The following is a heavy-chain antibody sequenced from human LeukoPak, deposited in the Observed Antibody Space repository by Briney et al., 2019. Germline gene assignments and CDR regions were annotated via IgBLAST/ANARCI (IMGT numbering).Heavy chain of an antibody. V-gene: IGHV3-7*01. CDR2: IKQDGSEK. J-gene: IGHJ4*02. CDR3: ARSLGSGSGY. D-gene: IGHD1-26*01. Sequence: GGSLRLSCAAAGFTFSSYWMSWVRQAPGKGLEWVANIKQDGSEKYYVDSVKGRFTISRDNAEKSMYLQMNSLRAEDTAVYYCARSLGSGSGYWGQGILVTVSS. CDR1: GFTFSSYW.